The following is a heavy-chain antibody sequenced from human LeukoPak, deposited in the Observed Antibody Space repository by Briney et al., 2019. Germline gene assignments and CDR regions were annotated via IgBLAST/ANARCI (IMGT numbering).Heavy chain of an antibody. Sequence: SCKASGYTFSSYAMSWVRQAPGKGLEWVSTVSGGGGTTYYADSVKGRFTISRDNSKNTLFLQMNSLRAEDTAIYYCAKDMGYCSSATCYGLDYWGQGTLVTVSS. D-gene: IGHD2-2*01. V-gene: IGHV3-23*01. CDR1: GYTFSSYA. CDR3: AKDMGYCSSATCYGLDY. CDR2: VSGGGGTT. J-gene: IGHJ4*02.